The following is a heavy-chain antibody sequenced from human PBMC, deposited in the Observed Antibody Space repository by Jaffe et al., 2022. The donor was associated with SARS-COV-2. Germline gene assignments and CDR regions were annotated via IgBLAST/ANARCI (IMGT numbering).Heavy chain of an antibody. J-gene: IGHJ4*02. V-gene: IGHV3-23*01. CDR2: ISGSGGST. CDR1: GFTFSSYA. D-gene: IGHD3-3*01. CDR3: AKMAPEYYDFWSGYYPKFFDY. Sequence: EVQLLESGGGLVQPGGSLRLSCAASGFTFSSYAMSWVRQAPGKGLEWVSAISGSGGSTYYADSVKGRFTISRDNSKNTLYLQMNSLRAEDTAVYYCAKMAPEYYDFWSGYYPKFFDYWGQGTLVTVSS.